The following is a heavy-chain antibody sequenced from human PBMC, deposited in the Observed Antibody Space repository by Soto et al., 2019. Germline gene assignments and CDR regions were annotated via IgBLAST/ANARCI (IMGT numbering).Heavy chain of an antibody. CDR1: GGSVSSGIYY. CDR2: IYYSGST. CDR3: ARDRVIDGRALVYYYGMDV. J-gene: IGHJ6*02. Sequence: LSLTCTVSGGSVSSGIYYWSWIRQPPGKGLEWIGYIYYSGSTNYNPSLKSRVTISVDTSKNQFSLKLSSVTAADTAVYYCARDRVIDGRALVYYYGMDVWGQGTTVTVSS. V-gene: IGHV4-61*01. D-gene: IGHD6-6*01.